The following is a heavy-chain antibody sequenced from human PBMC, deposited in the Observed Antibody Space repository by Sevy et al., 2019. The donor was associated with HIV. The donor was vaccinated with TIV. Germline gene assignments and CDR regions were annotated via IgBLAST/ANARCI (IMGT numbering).Heavy chain of an antibody. Sequence: GGSLRLSCEASGFSFSRYGMHWVRQVAGKGLEWVDVISFDGDNKYYCDSVRGRFAISRDNSENTMHLQMNNLRLDDTAVYYCTKGLSSIYPYSMDVWGQGTLVTVSS. V-gene: IGHV3-30*18. CDR3: TKGLSSIYPYSMDV. J-gene: IGHJ4*02. CDR2: ISFDGDNK. D-gene: IGHD3-16*01. CDR1: GFSFSRYG.